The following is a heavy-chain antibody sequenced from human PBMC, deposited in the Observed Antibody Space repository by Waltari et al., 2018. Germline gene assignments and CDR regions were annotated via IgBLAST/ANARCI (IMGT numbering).Heavy chain of an antibody. CDR2: MYYSGIT. Sequence: QVQLQESGPGLVKPSETLSLTCTVSGGSISRNSYYWGWIRQPPGKGLEWIGSMYYSGITYYNPPLKSRRSRSVDTSKNQCSLKLGSVTAADTAVYVCATAPGPGYGSGFVYVDYWGQGTLATVSS. J-gene: IGHJ4*02. D-gene: IGHD6-19*01. CDR1: GGSISRNSYY. V-gene: IGHV4-39*01. CDR3: ATAPGPGYGSGFVYVDY.